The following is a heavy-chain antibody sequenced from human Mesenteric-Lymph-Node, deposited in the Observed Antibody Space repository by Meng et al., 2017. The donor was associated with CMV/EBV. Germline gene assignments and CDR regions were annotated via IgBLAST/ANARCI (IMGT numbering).Heavy chain of an antibody. CDR3: ARFGAILGYCSSTSCYGFDP. D-gene: IGHD2-2*01. V-gene: IGHV1-18*01. CDR1: GGTFSTYA. CDR2: ISAYNGNT. J-gene: IGHJ5*02. Sequence: ASVKVSCKASGGTFSTYAISWVRQAPGQGLEWMGWISAYNGNTNYAQKLQGRVTMTTDTSTSTAYMELSSLRSEDTAVYYCARFGAILGYCSSTSCYGFDPWGQGTLVTVSS.